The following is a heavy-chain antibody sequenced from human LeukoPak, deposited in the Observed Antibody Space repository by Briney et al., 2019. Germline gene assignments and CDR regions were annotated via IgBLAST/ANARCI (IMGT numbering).Heavy chain of an antibody. Sequence: GGSLRLSCAASGFTFSSYSMNWVRQAPGKGLEWVSYISSSSSTIYYADSVKGRFTISRDNAKNSLYLQMNSLRAEDTAVYYCAKDYYYDSGTFDSWGQGTLVTVSS. V-gene: IGHV3-48*01. D-gene: IGHD3-10*01. CDR1: GFTFSSYS. CDR3: AKDYYYDSGTFDS. CDR2: ISSSSSTI. J-gene: IGHJ4*02.